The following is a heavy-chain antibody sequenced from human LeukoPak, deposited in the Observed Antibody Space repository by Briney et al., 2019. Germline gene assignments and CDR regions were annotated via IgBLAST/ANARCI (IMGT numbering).Heavy chain of an antibody. CDR3: ANGNRCTSPNCLGYYYFYMDV. Sequence: GGSLRLSCAASGFTFSSYAMSWVRQAPGKGLEWVSAISGPAGSWDYADSVKGRFTISRDNSKNTLYLQMNSLRAEDTAVYYCANGNRCTSPNCLGYYYFYMDVWGKGTTVTVSS. CDR2: ISGPAGSW. V-gene: IGHV3-23*01. D-gene: IGHD2-8*01. CDR1: GFTFSSYA. J-gene: IGHJ6*03.